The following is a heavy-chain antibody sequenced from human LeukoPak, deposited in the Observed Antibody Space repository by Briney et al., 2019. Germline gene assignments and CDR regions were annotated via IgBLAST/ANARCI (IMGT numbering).Heavy chain of an antibody. V-gene: IGHV3-23*01. CDR1: GFSFSSYA. CDR2: ISGDGTRT. Sequence: GGSLRLACAASGFSFSSYAMTWARQAPVKGLEWVSAISGDGTRTYYADSVKGRFTISRDNSKNTLYLEMSSLRVEDTAIYYCAKWPEGAMDYFDYWGQGTLVTVSS. CDR3: AKWPEGAMDYFDY. D-gene: IGHD3-16*01. J-gene: IGHJ4*02.